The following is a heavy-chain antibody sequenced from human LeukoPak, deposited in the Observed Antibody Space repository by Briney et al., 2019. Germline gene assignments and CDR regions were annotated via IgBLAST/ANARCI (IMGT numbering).Heavy chain of an antibody. J-gene: IGHJ4*02. CDR1: GGSFSGYY. D-gene: IGHD3-16*01. V-gene: IGHV4-34*01. Sequence: SETLSLTCAVYGGSFSGYYWSWIRQPPGKGLEWIGEINHSGSTNYNPSLKSRVTISVDTSKNQFSLKLSSVTAADTAVYYCARSGNDYVWGSYTGGFDYWGQGTLVTVSS. CDR2: INHSGST. CDR3: ARSGNDYVWGSYTGGFDY.